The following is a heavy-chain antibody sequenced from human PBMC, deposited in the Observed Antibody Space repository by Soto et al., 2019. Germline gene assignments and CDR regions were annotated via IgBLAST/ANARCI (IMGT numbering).Heavy chain of an antibody. V-gene: IGHV4-31*03. J-gene: IGHJ4*02. Sequence: SETLSLTCTVSGGSISSGGYYWSWIRQHPGKGLEWIGYIYYSGSTYYNPSLKSRVTISVDTSKNQFSLKLSSVTAADTAVYYCARDHGQQLVIDYWGQGTLVTVSS. CDR3: ARDHGQQLVIDY. CDR2: IYYSGST. CDR1: GGSISSGGYY. D-gene: IGHD6-13*01.